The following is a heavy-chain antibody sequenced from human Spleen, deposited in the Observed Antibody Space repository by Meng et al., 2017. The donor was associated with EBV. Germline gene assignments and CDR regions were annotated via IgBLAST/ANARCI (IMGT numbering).Heavy chain of an antibody. CDR1: RISITYSNW. Sequence: VKPLGTLSPPRSLARISITYSNWWSRVRQPPGKGLEWIGEMYHSGSTNYNPSLKSRVTISIDKSRNHFSLRLNSVTAADTAVYYCARGLYSYDNSGNNWFDPWGQGTLVTVSS. CDR2: MYHSGST. V-gene: IGHV4-4*03. CDR3: ARGLYSYDNSGNNWFDP. D-gene: IGHD3-22*01. J-gene: IGHJ5*02.